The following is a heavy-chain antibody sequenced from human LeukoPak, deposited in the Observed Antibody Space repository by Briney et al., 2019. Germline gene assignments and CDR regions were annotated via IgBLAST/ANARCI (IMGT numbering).Heavy chain of an antibody. Sequence: ASVKVSCKASGGTFSSYAISWVRQAPGQGLEWMGGIILIFGTANYAQKFQGRVTITTDESTSTAYMELSSLRSEDTAVYYCARDSDSPYYDSSGYYFPRTFDYWGQGTLVTVSS. CDR3: ARDSDSPYYDSSGYYFPRTFDY. CDR1: GGTFSSYA. V-gene: IGHV1-69*05. CDR2: IILIFGTA. D-gene: IGHD3-22*01. J-gene: IGHJ4*02.